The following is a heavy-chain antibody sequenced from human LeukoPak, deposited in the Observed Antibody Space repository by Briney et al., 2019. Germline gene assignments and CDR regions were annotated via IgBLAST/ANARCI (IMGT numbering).Heavy chain of an antibody. V-gene: IGHV3-23*01. CDR1: GFTFSSYA. J-gene: IGHJ3*02. Sequence: GGSLRLPCAASGFTFSSYAMSWVRQAPGKGLEWVSAISGSGGSTYYADSVKGRFTISRDNSKNTLYLQMNSLRAEDTAVYYCAKGRLTVTTLDPDAFDIWGQGTMVTVSS. D-gene: IGHD4-17*01. CDR2: ISGSGGST. CDR3: AKGRLTVTTLDPDAFDI.